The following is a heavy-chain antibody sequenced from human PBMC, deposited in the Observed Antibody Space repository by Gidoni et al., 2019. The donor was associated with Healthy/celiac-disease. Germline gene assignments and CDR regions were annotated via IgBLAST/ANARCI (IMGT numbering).Heavy chain of an antibody. D-gene: IGHD6-13*01. J-gene: IGHJ4*02. Sequence: QVQLQESSPGLVNPSETLSLTCTVSGGSISSYYWSWIRQPPGKGLEWIGYIYYSGSTNYNPSLKSRVTISVDTSKNQFSLKLSSVTAADTAVYYCARDLVPQYWGQGTLVTVSS. CDR3: ARDLVPQY. V-gene: IGHV4-59*01. CDR2: IYYSGST. CDR1: GGSISSYY.